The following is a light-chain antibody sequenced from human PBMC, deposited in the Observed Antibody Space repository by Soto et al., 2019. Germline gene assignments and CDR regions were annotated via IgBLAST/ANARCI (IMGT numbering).Light chain of an antibody. Sequence: DLQMTQSPSSLSASVGDRVTITCQASQDISNYLNWYQQKPGKAPKLLIYDASNLETGVPARFSGSGSGTDFTSTICSLRPEDIATYYCQQYDNLPRTFGQGTKLEIK. CDR2: DAS. CDR1: QDISNY. J-gene: IGKJ2*01. V-gene: IGKV1-33*01. CDR3: QQYDNLPRT.